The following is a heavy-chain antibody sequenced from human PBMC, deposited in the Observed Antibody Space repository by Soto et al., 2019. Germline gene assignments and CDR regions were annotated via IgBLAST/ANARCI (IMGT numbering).Heavy chain of an antibody. CDR3: ARVLYYGSASYSPYGMDV. J-gene: IGHJ6*02. V-gene: IGHV1-69*01. D-gene: IGHD3-10*01. CDR2: VSPPFRTS. Sequence: QVQLVQSGAEVKKPGSSVKVSCKTSGVSFNNNGIGWVRQAPGHGLEWMGGVSPPFRTSNYARKFQGRISITADASTGTVNMELSSLTSEDTAQYYCARVLYYGSASYSPYGMDVWGQGTTVNVSS. CDR1: GVSFNNNG.